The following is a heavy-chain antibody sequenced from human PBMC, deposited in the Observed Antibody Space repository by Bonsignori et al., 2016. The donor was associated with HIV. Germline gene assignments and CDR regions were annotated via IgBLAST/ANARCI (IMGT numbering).Heavy chain of an antibody. J-gene: IGHJ4*02. D-gene: IGHD3-9*01. CDR1: GFTFDDYA. CDR2: INWNSGSI. Sequence: GGSLRLSCTASGFTFDDYAMHWVRQAPGKGLEWASGINWNSGSIGYADSVKGRFTISRDNAKNSLYLQMDSLRTEDTALYYCAKGQFDYYFDYWGQGALVTVSS. CDR3: AKGQFDYYFDY. V-gene: IGHV3-9*01.